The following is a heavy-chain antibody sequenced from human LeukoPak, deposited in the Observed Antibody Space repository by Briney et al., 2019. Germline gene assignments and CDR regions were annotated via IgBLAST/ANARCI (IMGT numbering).Heavy chain of an antibody. J-gene: IGHJ4*02. CDR3: ARFSSWYLLADY. CDR1: GGSISSSDYY. CDR2: MCYSVNT. Sequence: SETLSLTCTVSGGSISSSDYYWGWIRQPPGKGLEWIGSMCYSVNTYYNPSLKSRVSMSVDTSKNQFSLKLSSVTAADTAVYYCARFSSWYLLADYWGQGTLVTVSS. V-gene: IGHV4-39*01. D-gene: IGHD6-13*01.